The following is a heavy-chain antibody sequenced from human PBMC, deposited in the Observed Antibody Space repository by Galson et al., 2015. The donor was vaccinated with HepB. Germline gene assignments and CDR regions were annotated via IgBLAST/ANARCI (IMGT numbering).Heavy chain of an antibody. J-gene: IGHJ6*03. D-gene: IGHD3-22*01. CDR1: GYTFTGYS. CDR3: AREVEKWLGLYHYMDV. CDR2: INPNSGGT. V-gene: IGHV1-2*02. Sequence: SVKVSCKASGYTFTGYSMHWVRQAPGQGLEWMGWINPNSGGTNYAQQFQGRVTMTRDTSISTAYMELSRLRSDDTAVYYCAREVEKWLGLYHYMDVWGKGTTVTVSS.